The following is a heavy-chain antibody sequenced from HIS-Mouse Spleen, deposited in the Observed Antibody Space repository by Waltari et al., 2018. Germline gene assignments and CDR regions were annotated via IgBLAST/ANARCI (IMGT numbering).Heavy chain of an antibody. D-gene: IGHD3-22*01. CDR1: GGAISSSSYY. V-gene: IGHV4-39*07. Sequence: QLQLQESGPGLVKPSETLSLTCTVSGGAISSSSYYWGWIRQPPGKGLEWSGSIYYSGSPYYNPALKSRITISVDTSKNQFSLKLSSVTAADTAVYYCARDLGSGSGYYYWFDPWGQGTLVTVSS. J-gene: IGHJ5*02. CDR2: IYYSGSP. CDR3: ARDLGSGSGYYYWFDP.